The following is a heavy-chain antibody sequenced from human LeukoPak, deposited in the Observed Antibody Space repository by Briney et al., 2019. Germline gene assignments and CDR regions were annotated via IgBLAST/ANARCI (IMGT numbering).Heavy chain of an antibody. V-gene: IGHV3-13*04. CDR3: ARAYRGYYGAGSYYNDAFDI. CDR2: ICTAGDT. Sequence: PRGPLRLSRAESGVASRRYDMHCGPDGPEEGVEWGSAICTAGDTYYPASVKGRVTISRENVKNSLYLQMNSLRAGDTGVYYCARAYRGYYGAGSYYNDAFDIWGQGTMVTVSS. J-gene: IGHJ3*02. D-gene: IGHD3-10*01. CDR1: GVASRRYD.